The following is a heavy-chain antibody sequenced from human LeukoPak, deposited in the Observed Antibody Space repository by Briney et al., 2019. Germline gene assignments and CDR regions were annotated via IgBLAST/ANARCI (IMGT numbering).Heavy chain of an antibody. V-gene: IGHV3-33*06. D-gene: IGHD6-13*01. J-gene: IGHJ6*02. Sequence: GGSLRLSCASSGFTFNTCGMHWVRQAPGKGLEWVAVIWFDGSNKYYADSVKGRFTISKDNSKNTVYLQMSSLRVDDTAVYYCAKAASSSWPSYYYGMDVWGQGTTVTVSS. CDR3: AKAASSSWPSYYYGMDV. CDR1: GFTFNTCG. CDR2: IWFDGSNK.